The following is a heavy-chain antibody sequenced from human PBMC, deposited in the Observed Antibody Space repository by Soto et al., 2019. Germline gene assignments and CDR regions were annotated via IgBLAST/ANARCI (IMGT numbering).Heavy chain of an antibody. CDR1: GFSFSSYG. CDR2: ISGGGDST. D-gene: IGHD4-17*01. J-gene: IGHJ5*02. V-gene: IGHV3-23*01. CDR3: ARGQDDYGDSDVWFDP. Sequence: EEQLLESGGGLVQPGGSLRLSCAASGFSFSSYGMSWVRQAPGKGLEWVSGISGGGDSTYYADSVKGRFTISRDKSKNTWYLQMNSLGAEDTAVYYCARGQDDYGDSDVWFDPWGQGTLVSVSS.